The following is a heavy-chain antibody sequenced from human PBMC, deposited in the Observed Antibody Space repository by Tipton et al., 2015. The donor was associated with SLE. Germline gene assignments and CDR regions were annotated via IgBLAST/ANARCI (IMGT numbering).Heavy chain of an antibody. D-gene: IGHD2-2*01. Sequence: TLSLTCSVSGGAINSGSYWWTWLRQPAGKGLEWIGRINTSGTTNYNHSLKSRVTISVDTSNNQFSLRLDSVTAADTAVYYCAREGCSSTSCYGYYYMDVWGKGTTVTVSS. CDR1: GGAINSGSYW. J-gene: IGHJ6*03. CDR3: AREGCSSTSCYGYYYMDV. CDR2: INTSGTT. V-gene: IGHV4-61*02.